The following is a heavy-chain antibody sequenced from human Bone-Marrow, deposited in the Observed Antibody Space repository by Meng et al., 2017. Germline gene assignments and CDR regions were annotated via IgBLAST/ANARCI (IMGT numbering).Heavy chain of an antibody. Sequence: GHRLDKHPHTPSLTCAISWDIVPSNSAAWNWIRQSPSRGLEWLRRTYYRSKWYNDYAVSVKSRITINPDTSKNQFSLQLNSVTPEDTAVYYCARDSIQLWSRDLFDYWGQGTLVTVAS. V-gene: IGHV6-1*01. J-gene: IGHJ4*02. D-gene: IGHD5-18*01. CDR3: ARDSIQLWSRDLFDY. CDR2: TYYRSKWYN. CDR1: WDIVPSNSAA.